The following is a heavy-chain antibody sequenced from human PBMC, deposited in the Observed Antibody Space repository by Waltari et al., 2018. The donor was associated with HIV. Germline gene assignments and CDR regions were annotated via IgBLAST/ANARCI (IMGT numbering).Heavy chain of an antibody. Sequence: EVQLLESGGGLVQPGGSLRLSCAASGFTFSSYAMTWVRQAPGKGLVWFSAITGSGGTTYHADTVKGRFTISRDNSKNTLYLQMNSLRAEDTAVYYCASRYDSDAFDIWGQGTMVTVSS. V-gene: IGHV3-23*01. CDR2: ITGSGGTT. CDR3: ASRYDSDAFDI. D-gene: IGHD2-2*01. CDR1: GFTFSSYA. J-gene: IGHJ3*02.